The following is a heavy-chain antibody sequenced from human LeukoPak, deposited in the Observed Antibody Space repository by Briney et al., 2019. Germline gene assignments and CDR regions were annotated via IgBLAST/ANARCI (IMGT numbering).Heavy chain of an antibody. J-gene: IGHJ4*02. V-gene: IGHV3-7*01. CDR2: IKQDGSEK. Sequence: GGSLRLSCAASGFTLSSYWMSWVRQAPGKGLEWVANIKQDGSEKYYVDSVKGRFTISRDNAKNSLYLQMNSLRAEDTAVYYCARGRYCSSTSCHYFDYWGQGTLVTVSS. CDR3: ARGRYCSSTSCHYFDY. D-gene: IGHD2-2*01. CDR1: GFTLSSYW.